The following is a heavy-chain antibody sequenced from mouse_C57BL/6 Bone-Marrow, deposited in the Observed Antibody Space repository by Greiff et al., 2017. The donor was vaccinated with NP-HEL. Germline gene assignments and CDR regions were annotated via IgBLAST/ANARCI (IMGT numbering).Heavy chain of an antibody. CDR3: ARSLLLRYPAWFAY. V-gene: IGHV1-64*01. D-gene: IGHD1-1*01. CDR2: IHPNSGST. CDR1: GYTFTSYW. J-gene: IGHJ3*01. Sequence: QVQLQQPGAELVKPGASVKLSCKASGYTFTSYWMHWVKQRPGQGLEWIGMIHPNSGSTNYNETFKSKATLTVDKSSSTAYMQLSSLTSEDSAVYYCARSLLLRYPAWFAYWGQGTLVTVSA.